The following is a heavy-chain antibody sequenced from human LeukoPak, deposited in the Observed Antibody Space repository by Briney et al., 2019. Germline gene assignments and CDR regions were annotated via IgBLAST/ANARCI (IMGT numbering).Heavy chain of an antibody. CDR2: VKEDGSEE. CDR1: GFTFSSHS. V-gene: IGHV3-7*01. J-gene: IGHJ4*02. Sequence: GGSLRLSCAASGFTFSSHSMSWVRQAPGKGREWVANVKEDGSEENYVDSVKGRFTISRDNAVKSLYLQMNSLRAEDTAVYFCARLLHYERSVYRPVDCWGQGTLVAVSS. CDR3: ARLLHYERSVYRPVDC. D-gene: IGHD5/OR15-5a*01.